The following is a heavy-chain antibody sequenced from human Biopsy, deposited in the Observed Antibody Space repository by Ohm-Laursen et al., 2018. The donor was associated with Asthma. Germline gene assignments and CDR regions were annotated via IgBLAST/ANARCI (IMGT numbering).Heavy chain of an antibody. CDR1: GFSFSRYG. Sequence: SLRLSCTASGFSFSRYGMHWVRQAPGKGLEWVAVISYDGRNKYYGDSVKGRFTISRDNSKNTVYLQMISLRVEDTSVYYCARGAYYDFWSGYSRPIPGYYGMDVWGHGTTVTVSS. V-gene: IGHV3-30*03. CDR3: ARGAYYDFWSGYSRPIPGYYGMDV. CDR2: ISYDGRNK. D-gene: IGHD3-3*01. J-gene: IGHJ6*02.